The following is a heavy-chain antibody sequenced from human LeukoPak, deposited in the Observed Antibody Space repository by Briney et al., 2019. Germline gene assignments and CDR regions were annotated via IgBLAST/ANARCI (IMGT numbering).Heavy chain of an antibody. V-gene: IGHV3-23*01. CDR3: ARAPMSYDSSGFGGAFDI. CDR1: GFTFRSYA. J-gene: IGHJ3*02. CDR2: ISGSGDTR. D-gene: IGHD3-22*01. Sequence: PGGSLRLSCAASGFTFRSYAMSWVRQAPGKGLEWVSGISGSGDTRYYADSVKGRFTISRDNSKDTLYLQMNSLRAEDTAMYYCARAPMSYDSSGFGGAFDIWGQGTMVTVSS.